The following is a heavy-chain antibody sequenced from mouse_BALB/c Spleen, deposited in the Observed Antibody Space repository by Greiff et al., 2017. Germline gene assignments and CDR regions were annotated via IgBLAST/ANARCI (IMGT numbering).Heavy chain of an antibody. V-gene: IGHV14-3*02. Sequence: EVQLQQSGAELVKPGASVKLSCTASGFNINDSYMHWVKQRPEQGLEWIGRIDPANGNTKYDPKFQGKATITADTSSNTAYLQLSSLTSEDTAVYYCARATDTGFAYWGQGTLVTVSA. CDR2: IDPANGNT. CDR1: GFNINDSY. CDR3: ARATDTGFAY. J-gene: IGHJ3*01. D-gene: IGHD1-1*01.